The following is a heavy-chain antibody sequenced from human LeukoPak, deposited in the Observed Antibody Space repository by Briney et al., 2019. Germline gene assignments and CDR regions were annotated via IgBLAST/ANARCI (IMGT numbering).Heavy chain of an antibody. CDR3: ARDQSGEWELVSGWWFDP. CDR1: GYTFTSHY. CDR2: INPSGGST. J-gene: IGHJ5*02. Sequence: ASVEVSCKSSGYTFTSHYMHWVRQAPGQGLEWMGIINPSGGSTSYAQKFQGRVTMTRDMSTSTDYMELSSLRSEDTAVYYCARDQSGEWELVSGWWFDPWGQGTLVTVSS. V-gene: IGHV1-46*01. D-gene: IGHD1-26*01.